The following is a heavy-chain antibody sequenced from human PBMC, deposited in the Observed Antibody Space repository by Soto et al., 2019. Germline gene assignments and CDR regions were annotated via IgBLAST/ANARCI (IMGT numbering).Heavy chain of an antibody. D-gene: IGHD3-22*01. Sequence: SVKVSCKASGGTFSSYAISWVRQAPGQGLEWMGGIIPIFGTANYAQKFQGRVTITADESTSTAYMELSSLRSEDTAVYYCARVENDSSGYYYFDYWGQGTLVTVSS. CDR2: IIPIFGTA. CDR1: GGTFSSYA. V-gene: IGHV1-69*13. J-gene: IGHJ4*02. CDR3: ARVENDSSGYYYFDY.